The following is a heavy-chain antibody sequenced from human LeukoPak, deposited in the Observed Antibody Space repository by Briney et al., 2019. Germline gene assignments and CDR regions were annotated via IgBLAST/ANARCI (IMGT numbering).Heavy chain of an antibody. CDR1: GDSISRSTYY. D-gene: IGHD6-25*01. V-gene: IGHV4-39*02. Sequence: SQTLSLTCTVSGDSISRSTYYWAWIRQPPGKGLEWIGSVYYGRSPYFNPSLESRATISVDTSKNHFSLKMSSVTAADTAVYYCARSSGTGTFSYWGQGTLVTVSS. CDR2: VYYGRSP. CDR3: ARSSGTGTFSY. J-gene: IGHJ4*02.